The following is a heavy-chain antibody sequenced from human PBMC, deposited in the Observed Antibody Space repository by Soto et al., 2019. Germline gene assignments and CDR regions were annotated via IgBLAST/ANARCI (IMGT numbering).Heavy chain of an antibody. Sequence: EVQVVESGGGLVQPGESLRLSCAASGFRYRDHWMSWVRQAPGKGPEWVANIHPDLSDIYYVDSVKGRFTISRDNAKNSLYLQMNSLRVEDMAIYYCVRGHGWFDPWVQGALGTVSS. J-gene: IGHJ5*02. V-gene: IGHV3-7*01. CDR1: GFRYRDHW. CDR2: IHPDLSDI. CDR3: VRGHGWFDP.